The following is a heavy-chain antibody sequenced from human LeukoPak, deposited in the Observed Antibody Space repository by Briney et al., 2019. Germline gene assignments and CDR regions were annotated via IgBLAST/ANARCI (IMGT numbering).Heavy chain of an antibody. J-gene: IGHJ4*02. CDR2: ISSSSSYI. V-gene: IGHV3-21*01. CDR1: GFTFSSYP. D-gene: IGHD3-22*01. CDR3: ARDRVLDYYDSSGYDY. Sequence: GGSLRLSCAASGFTFSSYPMSWVRQAPGKGLEWVSSISSSSSYIYYADSVKGRFTISRDNAKNSLYLQMNSLRAEDTAVYYCARDRVLDYYDSSGYDYWGQGTLVTVSS.